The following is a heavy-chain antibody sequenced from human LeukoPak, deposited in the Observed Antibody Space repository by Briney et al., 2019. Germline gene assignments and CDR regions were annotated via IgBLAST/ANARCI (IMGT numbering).Heavy chain of an antibody. CDR1: GGTFSSYA. Sequence: GASGKVSCKASGGTFSSYAISWVRQAPGQGLEWMGRIIPILGIANYAQKFQGRVTITADKSTSTAYMELNSLRAEDTAVYYCARAPHGGLYGMDVWGQGTTVTVSS. CDR3: ARAPHGGLYGMDV. D-gene: IGHD4-23*01. V-gene: IGHV1-69*04. J-gene: IGHJ6*02. CDR2: IIPILGIA.